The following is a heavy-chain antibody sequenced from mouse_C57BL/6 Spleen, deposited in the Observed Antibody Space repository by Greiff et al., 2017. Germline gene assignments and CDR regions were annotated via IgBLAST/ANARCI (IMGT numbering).Heavy chain of an antibody. D-gene: IGHD2-3*01. V-gene: IGHV5-17*01. CDR3: ARGDDGYYWYFDV. J-gene: IGHJ1*03. CDR2: ISSGSSTI. CDR1: GFTFSDYG. Sequence: EVKLVESGGGLVKPGGSLKLSCAASGFTFSDYGMHWVRQAPEKGLEWVAYISSGSSTIYYADTVKGRFTISRDNAKNTLFLQMTSLRSEDTAMYYCARGDDGYYWYFDVWGTGTTVTVSS.